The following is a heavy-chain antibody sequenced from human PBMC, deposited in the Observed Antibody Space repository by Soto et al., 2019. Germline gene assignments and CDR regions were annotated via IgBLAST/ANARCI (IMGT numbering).Heavy chain of an antibody. CDR1: GFTFSSSW. Sequence: GGSLRLSCAASGFTFSSSWMHWVRQAPGKGLVWVSRVSGDGSSTNYADSVKGRFTISRDNAKNTLYLQMNSLRAEDTAVYYCAREAGGYDTDFDYWGQGTLVTVSS. CDR2: VSGDGSST. J-gene: IGHJ4*02. CDR3: AREAGGYDTDFDY. D-gene: IGHD5-12*01. V-gene: IGHV3-74*01.